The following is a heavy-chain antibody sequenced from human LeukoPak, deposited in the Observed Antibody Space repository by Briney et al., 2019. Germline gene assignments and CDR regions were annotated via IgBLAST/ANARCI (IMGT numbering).Heavy chain of an antibody. J-gene: IGHJ3*02. CDR3: AGVWGIVGASDAFDI. V-gene: IGHV1-2*06. CDR2: INPNSGGT. Sequence: ASVKVSCKASGYTFTGYYMHWVRQAPGQGLEWMGRINPNSGGTNYAQKFQGRVTMTRDTSISTAYMELSRLRSDDTAMYYCAGVWGIVGASDAFDIWGQGTMVTVSS. D-gene: IGHD1-26*01. CDR1: GYTFTGYY.